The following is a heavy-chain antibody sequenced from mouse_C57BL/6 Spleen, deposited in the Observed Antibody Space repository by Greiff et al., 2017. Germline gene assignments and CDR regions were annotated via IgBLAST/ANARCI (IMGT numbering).Heavy chain of an antibody. CDR1: GYTFTSYT. CDR3: ARGYYSNYEVDY. D-gene: IGHD2-5*01. V-gene: IGHV1-4*01. CDR2: INPSSGYT. J-gene: IGHJ2*01. Sequence: QVQLQQSGAELARPGASVKMSCKASGYTFTSYTMHWVKQRPGQGLEWIGYINPSSGYTKYNQKFKDKATLTADKSSSTAYMQLSSLTSEDSAVYYCARGYYSNYEVDYWGQGTTLTVSS.